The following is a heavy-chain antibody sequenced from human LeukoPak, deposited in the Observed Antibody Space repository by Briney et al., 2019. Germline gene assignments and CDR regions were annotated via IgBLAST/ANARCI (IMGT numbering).Heavy chain of an antibody. Sequence: PSETLSLTCTVSGYSISSDNYWGWIRQPPGKGLEWIGNIYQTGSTYCNPSLTSRVTMSIDTSKNQFSLKLSSVTAADTAVYYCARDLSITMIRGVTFDYWGQGALVTVSS. CDR3: ARDLSITMIRGVTFDY. CDR2: IYQTGST. J-gene: IGHJ4*02. D-gene: IGHD3-10*01. CDR1: GYSISSDNY. V-gene: IGHV4-38-2*02.